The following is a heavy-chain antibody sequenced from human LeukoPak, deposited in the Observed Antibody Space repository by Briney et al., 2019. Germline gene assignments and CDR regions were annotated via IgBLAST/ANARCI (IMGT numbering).Heavy chain of an antibody. J-gene: IGHJ5*02. V-gene: IGHV4-59*01. CDR1: GGSISGYY. CDR3: ARDPHGSYHWFDP. Sequence: SEILSLTCTVSGGSISGYYWSWIRQPPGKGLEWIGYIYYSGSTNYNPSLKSRVTISVDTSKNQFSLKLSSVTAADTAVYYCARDPHGSYHWFDPWGQGTLVTVSS. CDR2: IYYSGST. D-gene: IGHD1-26*01.